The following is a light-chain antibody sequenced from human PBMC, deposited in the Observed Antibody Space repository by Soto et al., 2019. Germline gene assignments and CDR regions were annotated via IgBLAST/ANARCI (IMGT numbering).Light chain of an antibody. Sequence: SYELTQPPSVSVSPGQTASITCSGDKLGDKYACWYQQKPGQSPVLVIYQDSKRPSGIPERFSGSNSGNTATLTISGTQAKDEADYYCQAWDSSKGGYVFGTGTKVTVL. V-gene: IGLV3-1*01. CDR2: QDS. CDR3: QAWDSSKGGYV. J-gene: IGLJ1*01. CDR1: KLGDKY.